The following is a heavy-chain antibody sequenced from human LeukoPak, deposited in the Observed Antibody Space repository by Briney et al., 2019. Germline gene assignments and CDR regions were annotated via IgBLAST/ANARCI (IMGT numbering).Heavy chain of an antibody. J-gene: IGHJ6*04. Sequence: SGTLSLTCAVSGGSISSSNWWSWVRQPPGKGLEWIGEIYHSGSTNYNPSLKSRVTISVDKSKNQFSLKLSSVTAADTAVYYCGRTVVVVATTLIYYYYGMDVWGKGTRFPVSS. V-gene: IGHV4-4*02. CDR3: GRTVVVVATTLIYYYYGMDV. CDR1: GGSISSSNW. D-gene: IGHD2-15*01. CDR2: IYHSGST.